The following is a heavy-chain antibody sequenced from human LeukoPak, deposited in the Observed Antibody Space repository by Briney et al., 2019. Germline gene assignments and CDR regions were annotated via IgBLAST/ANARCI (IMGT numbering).Heavy chain of an antibody. CDR3: AREFISGSYFDY. CDR2: IIPILGIA. CDR1: GGTFSSYA. V-gene: IGHV1-69*04. Sequence: ASVKVSCKASGGTFSSYAISWVRQAPGQGLEWMGRIIPILGIANYAQKFQGRVTITADKSTSTAYMELSSLRSEDTAVYYCAREFISGSYFDYWGQGTLVTVSS. D-gene: IGHD1-26*01. J-gene: IGHJ4*02.